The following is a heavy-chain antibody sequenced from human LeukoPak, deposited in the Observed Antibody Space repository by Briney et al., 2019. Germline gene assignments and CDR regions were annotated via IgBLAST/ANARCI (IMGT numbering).Heavy chain of an antibody. V-gene: IGHV3-66*01. CDR3: AKDDAWLRFGE. J-gene: IGHJ4*02. Sequence: GGSLGLFCVASGFSVGSTYMTWVRQAPGKGLECVSALYIGGSTYYADSVKGRFTISRDNSKNTLYLEVISLTAEDTAVYYCAKDDAWLRFGEWSQGTLVTVSS. CDR1: GFSVGSTY. D-gene: IGHD3-10*01. CDR2: LYIGGST.